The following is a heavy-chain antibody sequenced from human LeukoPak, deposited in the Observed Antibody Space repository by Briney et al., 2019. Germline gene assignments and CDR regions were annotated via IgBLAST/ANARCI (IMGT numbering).Heavy chain of an antibody. V-gene: IGHV3-30*03. CDR3: ARRQDYYYGMDV. CDR2: ISYDGSNE. J-gene: IGHJ6*02. CDR1: GFTFSIYA. Sequence: PGGSLRLSCAASGFTFSIYAMHWVRQAPGKGLEWVAVISYDGSNEFYADSVKGRFTISRDNSKNTLYLQMNSLRAEDTAVYYCARRQDYYYGMDVWGQGTTVTVSS.